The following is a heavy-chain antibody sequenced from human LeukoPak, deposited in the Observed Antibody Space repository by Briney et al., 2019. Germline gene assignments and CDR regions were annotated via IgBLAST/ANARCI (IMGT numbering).Heavy chain of an antibody. V-gene: IGHV4-39*01. J-gene: IGHJ4*02. Sequence: TSETLSLTCTVSGGSISSSSYYWGWIRQPPGKGLEWIGSIYYSGSTYYNPSLKSRVTISVDTSKNQFSLKLSSVTAADTAVYYCARQNYDILTGPPYYFDYWGQGTLVTVSS. CDR1: GGSISSSSYY. CDR3: ARQNYDILTGPPYYFDY. D-gene: IGHD3-9*01. CDR2: IYYSGST.